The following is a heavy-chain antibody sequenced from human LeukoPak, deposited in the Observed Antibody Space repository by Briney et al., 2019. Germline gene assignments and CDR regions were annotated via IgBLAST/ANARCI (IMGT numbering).Heavy chain of an antibody. CDR1: GFTVSSNY. CDR2: IYSSGST. J-gene: IGHJ4*02. Sequence: GGSLRLSCAASGFTVSSNYMSWVCQAPGKGLEWVSVIYSSGSTYYADSVKGRFTISRDNSKNTLYLQMNSLRAEDTAVYYCAKVLRSSSWSGETLGGDWGQGTLVTVSS. V-gene: IGHV3-53*01. CDR3: AKVLRSSSWSGETLGGD. D-gene: IGHD6-13*01.